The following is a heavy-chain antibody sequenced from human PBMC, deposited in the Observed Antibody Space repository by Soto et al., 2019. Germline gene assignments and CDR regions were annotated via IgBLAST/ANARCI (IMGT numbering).Heavy chain of an antibody. Sequence: SETLAVTCSFSVAALNIGNYSWSWIRQVRGKGLEWIGHIYVTGAVDYNPSLRDRITISQDTSERQFSLNLRLVTAADTAVYYCARLRIATNNYKWFDPWGQGTMVTVSS. CDR1: VAALNIGNYS. CDR3: ARLRIATNNYKWFDP. V-gene: IGHV4-31*03. CDR2: IYVTGAV. D-gene: IGHD2-21*01. J-gene: IGHJ5*02.